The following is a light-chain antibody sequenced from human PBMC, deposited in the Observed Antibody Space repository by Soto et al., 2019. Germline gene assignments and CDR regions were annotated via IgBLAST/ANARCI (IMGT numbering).Light chain of an antibody. CDR3: SSYAGSNNYV. Sequence: QSALTQPTSVSGSPGQSITISCTGVSSDIGGYNYVSWYQQHPGKAPKLMIYEVSKRPSGVPDRFSGSKSGNTASLTVSGLQAEDEADYYCSSYAGSNNYVFGTGTKLTVL. V-gene: IGLV2-8*01. CDR2: EVS. J-gene: IGLJ1*01. CDR1: SSDIGGYNY.